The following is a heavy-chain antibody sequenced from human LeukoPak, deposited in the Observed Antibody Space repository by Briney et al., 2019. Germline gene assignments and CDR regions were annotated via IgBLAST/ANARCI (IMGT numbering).Heavy chain of an antibody. Sequence: SETLSLTCAVYGRSFSGYYWSWIRQPPGKGLEWIGEINHSGSTNYNPSLKSRVTISVDTSKNQFSLKLSSVTAADTAVYYCARGDYGSGSHWGQGTLVTVSS. V-gene: IGHV4-34*01. CDR3: ARGDYGSGSH. J-gene: IGHJ4*02. CDR1: GRSFSGYY. D-gene: IGHD3-10*01. CDR2: INHSGST.